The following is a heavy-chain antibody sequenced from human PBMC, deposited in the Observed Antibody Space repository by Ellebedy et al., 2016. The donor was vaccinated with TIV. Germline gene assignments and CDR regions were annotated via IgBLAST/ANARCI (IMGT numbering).Heavy chain of an antibody. V-gene: IGHV3-21*01. CDR2: ISSSSSYI. D-gene: IGHD6-13*01. CDR1: GFTFSSYS. CDR3: ARVKAAAGTVLSGSDY. Sequence: GESLKISCAASGFTFSSYSMNWVRQAPGKGLEWVSSISSSSSYIYYADSVKGRFTISRDNAKNSLYLQMNSLRAEDTAVYYCARVKAAAGTVLSGSDYWGQGTLVTVSS. J-gene: IGHJ4*02.